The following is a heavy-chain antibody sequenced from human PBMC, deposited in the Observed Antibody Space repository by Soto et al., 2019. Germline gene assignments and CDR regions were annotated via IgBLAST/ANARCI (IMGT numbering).Heavy chain of an antibody. V-gene: IGHV3-23*01. J-gene: IGHJ4*02. CDR3: AKDWTRGSGGYPDYFDY. Sequence: ARSGFTFSAYGMSWVRQAPGKGLEWVSGISVSGTSTYYADSVKGRFTISRDNSKNTLYLQMKRLRAEDTALYYCAKDWTRGSGGYPDYFDYWGQGTLVTVSS. D-gene: IGHD3-10*01. CDR2: ISVSGTST. CDR1: GFTFSAYG.